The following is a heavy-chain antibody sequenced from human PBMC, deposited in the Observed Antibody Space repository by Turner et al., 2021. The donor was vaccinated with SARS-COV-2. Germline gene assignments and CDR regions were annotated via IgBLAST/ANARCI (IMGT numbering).Heavy chain of an antibody. CDR2: IWNDGSQK. CDR1: GITFSSHG. CDR3: ARLDDSGHWGAFDI. J-gene: IGHJ3*02. Sequence: QVQLVESGGGVVQPGRSLRLSCAASGITFSSHGMHWVRQAPGKGLEWVAVIWNDGSQKYYADSVKGRFTISRDNSKNMVYLQVNSLRAEDTAVYYCARLDDSGHWGAFDIWGQGTMVTVSS. D-gene: IGHD3-22*01. V-gene: IGHV3-33*01.